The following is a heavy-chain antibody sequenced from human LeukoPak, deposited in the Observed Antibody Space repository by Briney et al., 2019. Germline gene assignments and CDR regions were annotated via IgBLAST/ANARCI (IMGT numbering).Heavy chain of an antibody. D-gene: IGHD2-21*02. J-gene: IGHJ3*02. CDR1: EYTLTELS. V-gene: IGHV1-24*01. CDR3: ATQHIVVVTQGTGAFDI. Sequence: ASVKVSCKVSEYTLTELSMHWVRQAPGKGLEWMGGFDPEDGETIYAQKFQGRVTMTEDTSTDTAYMELSSLRSEDTAVYYCATQHIVVVTQGTGAFDIWGQGTMVTVSS. CDR2: FDPEDGET.